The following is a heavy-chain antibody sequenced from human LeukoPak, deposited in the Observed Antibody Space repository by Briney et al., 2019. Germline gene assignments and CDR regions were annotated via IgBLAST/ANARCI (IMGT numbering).Heavy chain of an antibody. V-gene: IGHV3-53*01. CDR1: GFTVRNSY. D-gene: IGHD5-18*01. CDR3: ARDSGHNYGYFEY. Sequence: PGGSLRLSCEASGFTVRNSYMGWVRQAPGKGLEWVSLIFSGGSTYYADSVTGRFTISRDNAKNSLYLQMDSLRAEDTAIYYCARDSGHNYGYFEYWGQGTLVTVSS. J-gene: IGHJ4*02. CDR2: IFSGGST.